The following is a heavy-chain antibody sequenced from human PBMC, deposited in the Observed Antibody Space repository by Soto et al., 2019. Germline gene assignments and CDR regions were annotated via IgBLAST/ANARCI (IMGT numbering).Heavy chain of an antibody. D-gene: IGHD3-3*01. CDR1: GFTFSSYA. CDR2: ISYDGSNK. Sequence: GGSLRLSCAASGFTFSSYAMHWVRQAPGKGLEWVAVISYDGSNKYYADSVKGRFTISRDNSKNTLYLQMNSLRAEDTAVYYCARDLNEYDFWSGYWDYWGQGTLVTVSS. CDR3: ARDLNEYDFWSGYWDY. J-gene: IGHJ4*02. V-gene: IGHV3-30-3*01.